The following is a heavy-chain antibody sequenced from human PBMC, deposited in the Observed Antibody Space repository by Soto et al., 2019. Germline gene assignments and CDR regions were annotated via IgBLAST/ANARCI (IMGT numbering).Heavy chain of an antibody. V-gene: IGHV4-61*01. CDR1: GGSVSSGTYF. D-gene: IGHD3-10*01. J-gene: IGHJ6*02. CDR2: IYYSGST. CDR3: ARSPNYYYFGFDV. Sequence: PSETLSLTYSVSGGSVSSGTYFWSWIRQSPGKRLEWIAYIYYSGSTNYNPSLKSRATISVDTSKSQVSLTLTSVTAADAAVYYCARSPNYYYFGFDVWGEGITVTVS.